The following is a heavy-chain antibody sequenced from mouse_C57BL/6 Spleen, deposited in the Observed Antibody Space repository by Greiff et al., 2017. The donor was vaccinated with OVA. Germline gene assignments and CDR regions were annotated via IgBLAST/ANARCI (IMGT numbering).Heavy chain of an antibody. CDR1: GYTFTSYW. D-gene: IGHD2-2*01. Sequence: QVQLQQPGAELVKPGASVKLSCKASGYTFTSYWMHWVKQRPGQGLEWIGMIHPNSGSTNYNEKFKSKATLTVDKSSSTAYMQLSSLTSEDSAVYYCARVGWLRRGVGFDYWGQGTTLTVSS. V-gene: IGHV1-64*01. CDR2: IHPNSGST. CDR3: ARVGWLRRGVGFDY. J-gene: IGHJ2*01.